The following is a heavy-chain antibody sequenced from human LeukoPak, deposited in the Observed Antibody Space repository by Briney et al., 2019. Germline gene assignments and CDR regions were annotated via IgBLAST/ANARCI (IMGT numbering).Heavy chain of an antibody. J-gene: IGHJ4*02. CDR1: GFTFSSYW. CDR3: ARERQLERLAFGKEGSAFDY. V-gene: IGHV3-48*04. CDR2: ISSSGSTI. D-gene: IGHD1-1*01. Sequence: GSLRLSCAASGFTFSSYWMTWVRQAPGKGLEWVSYISSSGSTIYYAASVKGRFTISRDNAKNSLYLQMNRLRAEDTAVYYCARERQLERLAFGKEGSAFDYWGQGTLVTVSS.